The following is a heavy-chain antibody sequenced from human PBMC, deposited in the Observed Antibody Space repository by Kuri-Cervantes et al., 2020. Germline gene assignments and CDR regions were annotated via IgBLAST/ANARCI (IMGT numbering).Heavy chain of an antibody. J-gene: IGHJ3*02. CDR1: GGTLRNYW. CDR3: AREQYSDNAFDI. V-gene: IGHV3-74*01. D-gene: IGHD1-26*01. CDR2: INSDGSST. Sequence: GESLKISCAVSGGTLRNYWVHWVRQAPGKGLVWVSRINSDGSSTSYADSVKGRFTISRDNAKNTLYLQMNSLRAEDTAVHYCAREQYSDNAFDIWGQGTMVTVSS.